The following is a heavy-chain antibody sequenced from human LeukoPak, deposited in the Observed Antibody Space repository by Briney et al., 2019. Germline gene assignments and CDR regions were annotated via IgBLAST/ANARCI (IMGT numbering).Heavy chain of an antibody. CDR3: ARVGITSANWFDP. CDR2: ITSILGTA. J-gene: IGHJ5*02. D-gene: IGHD1-14*01. V-gene: IGHV1-69*08. CDR1: GGTFSTYT. Sequence: ASVKVSCKASGGTFSTYTISWVRQAPEQGLEWMGGITSILGTANYAQKFQGRVTITADKSTSTVYMELSSLRSEDTAVYYCARVGITSANWFDPWGQGTLVTVSS.